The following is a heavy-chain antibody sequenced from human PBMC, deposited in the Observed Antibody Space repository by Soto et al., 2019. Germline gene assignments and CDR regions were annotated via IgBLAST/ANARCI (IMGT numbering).Heavy chain of an antibody. CDR1: GPTFSNYC. Sequence: GSLRLSCAASGPTFSNYCMSWVRQAPGKGLEWVASIKKDGSETFHVDSVKGRFTISRDNAKNSLYLQMNSLRAEDTAVYYCAKDGAGYDYIWGSYRHVRGYFDDWGQGTLVTVSS. V-gene: IGHV3-7*03. CDR3: AKDGAGYDYIWGSYRHVRGYFDD. CDR2: IKKDGSET. D-gene: IGHD3-16*02. J-gene: IGHJ4*02.